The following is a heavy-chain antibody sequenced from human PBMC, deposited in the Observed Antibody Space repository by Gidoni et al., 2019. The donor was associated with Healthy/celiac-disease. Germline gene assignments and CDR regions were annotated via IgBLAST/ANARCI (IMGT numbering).Heavy chain of an antibody. J-gene: IGHJ3*02. Sequence: EVQLLESVGGLVQPGGSLRLSCAASGFTFSRYAMSWVRQAPGKGLEWVSAISGSGGSTYYADSVKGRFTISRDNSKNTLYLQMNSLRAEDTAVYYCAKDLSLYYYDSSEGTIDIWGQGTMVTVSS. V-gene: IGHV3-23*01. CDR2: ISGSGGST. CDR3: AKDLSLYYYDSSEGTIDI. D-gene: IGHD3-22*01. CDR1: GFTFSRYA.